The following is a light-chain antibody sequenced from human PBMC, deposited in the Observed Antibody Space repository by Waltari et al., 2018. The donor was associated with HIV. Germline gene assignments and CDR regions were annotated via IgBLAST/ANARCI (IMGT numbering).Light chain of an antibody. J-gene: IGLJ3*02. Sequence: QSVFTHPHSVSAAPGQKFNIHCSGSSSTIGNNFVTGYQQLPATAPKLLIYDTNKRPSGIPYRFSASKSGTSATLAITGLQTGDEAVYYCGTWDNNLSAFWVFGGGTKVTVL. V-gene: IGLV1-51*01. CDR2: DTN. CDR1: SSTIGNNF. CDR3: GTWDNNLSAFWV.